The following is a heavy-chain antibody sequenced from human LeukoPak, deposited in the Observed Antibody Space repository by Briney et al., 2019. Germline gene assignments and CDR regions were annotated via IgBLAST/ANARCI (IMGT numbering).Heavy chain of an antibody. V-gene: IGHV3-66*01. D-gene: IGHD6-19*01. CDR2: IYSCGST. CDR1: GFTVSSNY. J-gene: IGHJ6*02. CDR3: ARVTYSSGWYSFYYYGMDV. Sequence: GGSLRLSCAASGFTVSSNYMSWVRQAPGKGLEWVSVIYSCGSTYYADSVKGRFTISRDNSKNTLYLQMNSLRAEDTAVYYCARVTYSSGWYSFYYYGMDVWGQGTTVTVSS.